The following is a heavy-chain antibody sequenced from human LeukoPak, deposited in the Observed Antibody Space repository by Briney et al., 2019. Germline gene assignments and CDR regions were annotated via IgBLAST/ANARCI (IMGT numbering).Heavy chain of an antibody. D-gene: IGHD3-10*01. CDR2: IYTSGST. CDR1: GGSISSGSYY. CDR3: ARGGYASGSYASRAFDI. V-gene: IGHV4-61*02. J-gene: IGHJ3*02. Sequence: SQTLSLTCTVSGGSISSGSYYWSWIRQPAGKGLEWIGRIYTSGSTNYNPSLKSRVTISVDTSKNQFSLNLSSVTAADTAVYYCARGGYASGSYASRAFDIWGQGTMVTVSS.